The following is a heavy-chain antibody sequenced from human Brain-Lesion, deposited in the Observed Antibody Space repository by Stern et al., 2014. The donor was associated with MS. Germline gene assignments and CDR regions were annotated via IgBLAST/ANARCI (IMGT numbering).Heavy chain of an antibody. D-gene: IGHD6-19*01. CDR3: ARGAGVFDS. Sequence: LQLQESGPGLVKPSETLSLTCTVSGGSIGRSSYYWGWIRQPPGKGLEWIGNIFYTGSTFYDPSLQSRVTISVDTSNTHFPLSLNSVTAADTAVYYCARGAGVFDSWGQGTLVTVSP. V-gene: IGHV4-39*02. CDR2: IFYTGST. CDR1: GGSIGRSSYY. J-gene: IGHJ4*02.